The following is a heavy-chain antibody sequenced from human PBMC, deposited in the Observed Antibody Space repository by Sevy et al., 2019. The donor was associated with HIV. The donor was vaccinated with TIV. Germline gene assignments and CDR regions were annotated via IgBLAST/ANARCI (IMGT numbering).Heavy chain of an antibody. CDR1: GFAVSRNY. Sequence: GGSLRLSCAASGFAVSRNYISWVRQAPGKGLEWVSVIYAGGSTYYADSVKGRFTVSRDNVKNTLYYQMNSLRVEDTAVYYCTSQLGIGAFDIWGQGTTVPVSS. V-gene: IGHV3-53*01. CDR2: IYAGGST. CDR3: TSQLGIGAFDI. J-gene: IGHJ3*02. D-gene: IGHD1-1*01.